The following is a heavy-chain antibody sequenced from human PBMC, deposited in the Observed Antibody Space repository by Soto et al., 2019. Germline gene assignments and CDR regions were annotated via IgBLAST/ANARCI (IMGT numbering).Heavy chain of an antibody. CDR2: IIPIFGTA. CDR1: GGTFSSYA. J-gene: IGHJ6*02. D-gene: IGHD6-19*01. CDR3: ARDRRGIAVAGTRRPYYYGMDV. Sequence: QVQLVQSGAEVKKPGSSVKVSCKASGGTFSSYAISWVRQAPGQGLEWMGGIIPIFGTANYAQKFQGRVTITADESTSTAYMELSSLRSEDTAVYYCARDRRGIAVAGTRRPYYYGMDVWGQGTTVTFSS. V-gene: IGHV1-69*01.